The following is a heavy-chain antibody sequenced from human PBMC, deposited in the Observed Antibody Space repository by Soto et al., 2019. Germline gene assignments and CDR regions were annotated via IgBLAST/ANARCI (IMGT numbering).Heavy chain of an antibody. J-gene: IGHJ6*02. CDR1: GFTFYDYT. CDR2: ISWDGGST. Sequence: GGSLRLSCAASGFTFYDYTMHWVRQVPGRGLEWVSLISWDGGSTYYADSVKGRFTISRDNSKNSLYLQMNSLRTDDTALYYCAKDVIAARPYYYFGLDAWGQGATVTVSS. D-gene: IGHD6-6*01. CDR3: AKDVIAARPYYYFGLDA. V-gene: IGHV3-43*01.